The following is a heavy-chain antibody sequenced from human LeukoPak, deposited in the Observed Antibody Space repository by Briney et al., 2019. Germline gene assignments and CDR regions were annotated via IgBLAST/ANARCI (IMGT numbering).Heavy chain of an antibody. D-gene: IGHD5-12*01. CDR1: GGSFSGYY. Sequence: PSETLSLTCALYGGSFSGYYWSWIRQPPGKGLEWIGEINHSGSANYNPSLKSRVTISVDTSKNQFSLKLSSVTAADTAVYYCGVNKYGGSSDAFDIWGQGTMVTVSS. CDR3: GVNKYGGSSDAFDI. J-gene: IGHJ3*02. CDR2: INHSGSA. V-gene: IGHV4-34*01.